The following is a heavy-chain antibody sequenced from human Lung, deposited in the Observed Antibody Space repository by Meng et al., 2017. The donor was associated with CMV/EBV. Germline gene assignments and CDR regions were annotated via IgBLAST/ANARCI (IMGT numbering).Heavy chain of an antibody. CDR2: ISGSSTVT. D-gene: IGHD4-23*01. J-gene: IGHJ4*02. CDR3: VKGWQQLGDS. V-gene: IGHV3-23*01. CDR1: GFTFSSYS. Sequence: SCAASGFTFSSYSMSWIRQAPGKGLQWVSSISGSSTVTYYADSVKGRFTIPRDNSNNTLHRQMNSLRADDTAVYYCVKGWQQLGDSWGQGTLVTVSS.